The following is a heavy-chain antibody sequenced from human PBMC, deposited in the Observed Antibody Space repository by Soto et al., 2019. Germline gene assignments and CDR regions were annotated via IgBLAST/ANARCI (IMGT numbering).Heavy chain of an antibody. CDR3: ASSIRYFDWFTH. CDR1: GFTFSSYW. J-gene: IGHJ5*02. D-gene: IGHD3-9*01. CDR2: IKQDGSEK. V-gene: IGHV3-7*01. Sequence: GGSLRLSCAASGFTFSSYWMSWVRQAPGKGLEWVANIKQDGSEKYYVDSVKGRFTISRDNAKNSLYLQMNSLGAEDTAVYYCASSIRYFDWFTHWGQGTLVTVSS.